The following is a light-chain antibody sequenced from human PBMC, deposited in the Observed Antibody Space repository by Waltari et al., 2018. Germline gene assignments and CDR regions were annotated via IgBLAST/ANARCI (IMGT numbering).Light chain of an antibody. Sequence: SSELTQDPAVSVALGQTVRITCQGASLRASYESWYQQKSGQAPILVLFGINKRPSGIPDRFSGYNSETTTSLTITGAQAEDEADYYCSSRDSSASHVLFAGGTKLTVL. CDR1: SLRASY. CDR3: SSRDSSASHVL. J-gene: IGLJ2*01. V-gene: IGLV3-19*01. CDR2: GIN.